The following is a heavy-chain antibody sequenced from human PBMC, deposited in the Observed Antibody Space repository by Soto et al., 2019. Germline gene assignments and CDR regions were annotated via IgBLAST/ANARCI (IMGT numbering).Heavy chain of an antibody. Sequence: ASVKVSCKASGYTFTIYDINWVRQATGQGLEWMGWMNPNSGNTGYAQKFQGRVTMTRNTSISTAYMELSSLRSEDTAVYYCARGLGYSYGPNYYYYYYMDVWGKGTTVTVSS. CDR1: GYTFTIYD. CDR2: MNPNSGNT. V-gene: IGHV1-8*01. CDR3: ARGLGYSYGPNYYYYYYMDV. J-gene: IGHJ6*03. D-gene: IGHD5-18*01.